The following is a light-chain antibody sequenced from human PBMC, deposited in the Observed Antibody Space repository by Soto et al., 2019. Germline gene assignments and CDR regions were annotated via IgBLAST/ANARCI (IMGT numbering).Light chain of an antibody. CDR1: QDISHS. CDR2: QAS. CDR3: QPYRRYAPCT. J-gene: IGKJ2*02. V-gene: IGKV1-5*03. Sequence: DLQMTQSPSTLSASVGDRVTVTCRASQDISHSLAWYQQKPCQDPKLLMYQASNLERKVPSRFSGSGSGTEFTLIISSLQPDDVATYDCQPYRRYAPCTFGQGTKLEL.